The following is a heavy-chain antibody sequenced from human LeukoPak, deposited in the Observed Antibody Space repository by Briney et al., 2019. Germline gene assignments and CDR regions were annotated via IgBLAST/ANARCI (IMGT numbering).Heavy chain of an antibody. CDR3: ARVDGGSGVTDY. Sequence: GRSLRLSCTASGFTFGDYAMNWVRQAPGKGLEWVSVLYTGGKTNYADSVKGRFTVSRDNSKNTVYLQMNTLRAEDTATYYCARVDGGSGVTDYWGQGTQVTVSS. CDR1: GFTFGDYA. J-gene: IGHJ4*02. D-gene: IGHD3-10*01. V-gene: IGHV3-53*01. CDR2: LYTGGKT.